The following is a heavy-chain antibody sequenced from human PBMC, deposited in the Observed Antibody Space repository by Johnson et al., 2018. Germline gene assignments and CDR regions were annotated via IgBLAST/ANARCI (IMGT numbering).Heavy chain of an antibody. V-gene: IGHV3-30-3*01. CDR2: ISYDGSNK. D-gene: IGHD3-10*01. J-gene: IGHJ1*01. CDR3: ARDRSWFRPSGTTHAEYFQH. CDR1: GFTFSSYA. Sequence: QVQLVESGGGVVQPGRSLRLSCAASGFTFSSYAMHWVRQAPGKGLEWVAVISYDGSNKYYADSVKGRFTISRDNSKNTLYRQMNSLRAADTAVYYDARDRSWFRPSGTTHAEYFQHWGQGTLVTVSS.